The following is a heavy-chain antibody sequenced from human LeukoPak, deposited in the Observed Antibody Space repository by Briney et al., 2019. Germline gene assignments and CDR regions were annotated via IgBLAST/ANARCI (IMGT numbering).Heavy chain of an antibody. J-gene: IGHJ4*02. Sequence: PGRSLRLSCTTSGFTFGDYAMCWVRQAPGKGLEWVATIKQDGSQKYYVDSVKGRFTISRDNAKSSLYLQMNALRAEDTAVYASPPLGYCDSTSCRFDYWGQGTLVTVSS. CDR3: PPLGYCDSTSCRFDY. D-gene: IGHD2-2*03. V-gene: IGHV3-7*01. CDR1: GFTFGDYA. CDR2: IKQDGSQK.